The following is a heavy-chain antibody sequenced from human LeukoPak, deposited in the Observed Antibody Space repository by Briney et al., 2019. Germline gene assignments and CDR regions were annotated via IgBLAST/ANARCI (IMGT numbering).Heavy chain of an antibody. J-gene: IGHJ6*02. CDR2: IYHSGST. V-gene: IGHV4-30-2*01. CDR3: ARARLYPYGMDV. D-gene: IGHD2-8*01. Sequence: ASETLSLTCAVSGGSISSGGYSWSWIRQPPGKGLEWIGYIYHSGSTYYNPSLKSRVTISVDRSKNQFSLKLSSVTAADTAVYYCARARLYPYGMDVWGQATTVTVSS. CDR1: GGSISSGGYS.